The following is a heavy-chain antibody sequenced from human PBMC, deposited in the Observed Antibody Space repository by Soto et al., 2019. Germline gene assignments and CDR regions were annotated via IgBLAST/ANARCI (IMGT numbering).Heavy chain of an antibody. D-gene: IGHD3-3*02. V-gene: IGHV3-30-3*01. CDR1: GFIFSNFA. CDR3: EHFLPTSDTADY. J-gene: IGHJ4*02. CDR2: ISYDGNNK. Sequence: GGSLRLSCSASGFIFSNFALHWVRQAPGKGLEWVAVISYDGNNKYYAASVRGRFSISRDNSMDTLFLQMSSLRTEDTAVYYCEHFLPTSDTADYWGRGALVTVSS.